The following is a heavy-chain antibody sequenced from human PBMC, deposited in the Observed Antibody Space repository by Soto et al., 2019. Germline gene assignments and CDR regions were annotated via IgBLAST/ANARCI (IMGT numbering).Heavy chain of an antibody. CDR1: GYTFTGYY. Sequence: VKVSCKASGYTFTGYYMHWVRQSPVQGLEWMGWINPNSGGTNYAQKFQGWVTMTRDTSISTAYMELSRLRSDDTAVYYCARGPSITFGVVIVFQLFDYWGQGTLVTVSS. CDR3: ARGPSITFGVVIVFQLFDY. V-gene: IGHV1-2*04. D-gene: IGHD3-16*02. J-gene: IGHJ4*02. CDR2: INPNSGGT.